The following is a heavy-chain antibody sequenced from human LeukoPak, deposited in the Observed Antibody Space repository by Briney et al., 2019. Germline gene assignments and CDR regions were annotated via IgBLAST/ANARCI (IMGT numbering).Heavy chain of an antibody. CDR2: INPNSGGT. D-gene: IGHD3/OR15-3a*01. J-gene: IGHJ6*01. CDR3: AADMIFHGIEV. Sequence: ASVTVSCMGSGYTFTGYYMHCVRQPPGQEVEWMGWINPNSGGTDYARKCRGGAPMTRDTPSSTGYMEVSGLKSGDTPVITFAADMIFHGIEVWGEGAP. CDR1: GYTFTGYY. V-gene: IGHV1-2*02.